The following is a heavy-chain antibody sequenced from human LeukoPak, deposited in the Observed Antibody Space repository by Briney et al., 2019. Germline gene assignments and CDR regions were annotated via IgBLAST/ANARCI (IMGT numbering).Heavy chain of an antibody. D-gene: IGHD4-17*01. Sequence: VASVKVSCKASGGTFSSYATSWVRPAPGQGLEWMGGIITIFGTANYAQKFQGRVTITADESTSTAYMELSSLRSEDTAVYYCARDSSGRHYGDYRPRLFDYWGQGTLVTVSS. CDR3: ARDSSGRHYGDYRPRLFDY. CDR2: IITIFGTA. V-gene: IGHV1-69*01. CDR1: GGTFSSYA. J-gene: IGHJ4*02.